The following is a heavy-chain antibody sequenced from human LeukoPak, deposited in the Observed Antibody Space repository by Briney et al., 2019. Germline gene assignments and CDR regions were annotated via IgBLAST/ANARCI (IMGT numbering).Heavy chain of an antibody. CDR1: GGFNTHYY. D-gene: IGHD3-22*01. J-gene: IGHJ4*02. CDR2: IYHSGST. V-gene: IGHV4-59*01. CDR3: ARGQWLPVYDF. Sequence: SETLSLTCSVSGGFNTHYYWTWIRQPPGKGLELIGYIYHSGSTKYNPSLNSRVTISVDTSKNHFSLKLSSVTAADTAVYYCARGQWLPVYDFWGQGILVTVSS.